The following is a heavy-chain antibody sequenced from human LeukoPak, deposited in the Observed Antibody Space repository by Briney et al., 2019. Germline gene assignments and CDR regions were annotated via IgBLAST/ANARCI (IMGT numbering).Heavy chain of an antibody. J-gene: IGHJ3*02. CDR3: ARDTYYDSSGYWNDVFDI. Sequence: SETLSLTCTVSGGSISSYYWSWIRQPAGKGLEWIGHIDYSGSTNYNPSLKSRVTISVDTSKNQLSLKLNSVTAADTAVYFCARDTYYDSSGYWNDVFDIWGQGTLVTVSS. D-gene: IGHD3-22*01. CDR2: IDYSGST. CDR1: GGSISSYY. V-gene: IGHV4-59*01.